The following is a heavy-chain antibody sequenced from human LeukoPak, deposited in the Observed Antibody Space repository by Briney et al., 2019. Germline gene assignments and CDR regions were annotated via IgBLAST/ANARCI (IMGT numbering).Heavy chain of an antibody. CDR1: GYSFTSYA. CDR2: INTNTGNP. V-gene: IGHV7-4-1*02. CDR3: AREAYYYDSSGYYYYLGGETGKYFDY. D-gene: IGHD3-22*01. J-gene: IGHJ4*02. Sequence: GASVKVSCKASGYSFTSYAMNWVRQAPGQGLEWMGWINTNTGNPTYAQGFTGRFVFSLDTSVSTAYLQISSLKAEDTAVYYCAREAYYYDSSGYYYYLGGETGKYFDYWGQGTLVTVSS.